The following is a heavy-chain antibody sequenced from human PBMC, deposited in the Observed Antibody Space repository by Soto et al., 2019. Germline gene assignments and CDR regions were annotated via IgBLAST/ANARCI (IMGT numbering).Heavy chain of an antibody. Sequence: ASVKVSCKASGYTFTSYGISWVRQAPGQGLEWMGWISAYNGNTNYAQKRQGRVTMTTDTATSTAYMELRSLRSDDMAVYYCARIDTAMVVLFDYWGQRTLVTVSS. J-gene: IGHJ4*02. CDR1: GYTFTSYG. V-gene: IGHV1-18*03. CDR2: ISAYNGNT. D-gene: IGHD5-18*01. CDR3: ARIDTAMVVLFDY.